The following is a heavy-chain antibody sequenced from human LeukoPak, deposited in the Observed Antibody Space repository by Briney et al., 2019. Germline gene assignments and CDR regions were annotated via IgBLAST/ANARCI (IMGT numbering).Heavy chain of an antibody. Sequence: PSETLSLTCTVSGGSISSSSYYWGWIRQPPGKGLEWIGSIYYSGSTYYNPSLKSRVTISVDTSKNQFSLKLSSVTAADTAVYYCARQRSWWLQLYYFDYWGQGTLVTVSS. V-gene: IGHV4-39*01. CDR2: IYYSGST. D-gene: IGHD5-24*01. J-gene: IGHJ4*02. CDR1: GGSISSSSYY. CDR3: ARQRSWWLQLYYFDY.